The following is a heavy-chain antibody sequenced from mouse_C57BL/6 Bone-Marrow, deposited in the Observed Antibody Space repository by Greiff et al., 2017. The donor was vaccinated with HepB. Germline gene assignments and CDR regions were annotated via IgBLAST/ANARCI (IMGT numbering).Heavy chain of an antibody. J-gene: IGHJ1*03. Sequence: QVQLQQSGAELVRPGASVTLSCKASGYTFTDYEMHWVKQTPVHGLEWIGAIDPETGGTAYNQKFKGKAILTADKSSSTAYMELRSLTSEDSAVYYCTRWWAVVATGGYFDVWGTGTTVTVSS. CDR1: GYTFTDYE. D-gene: IGHD1-1*01. CDR2: IDPETGGT. CDR3: TRWWAVVATGGYFDV. V-gene: IGHV1-15*01.